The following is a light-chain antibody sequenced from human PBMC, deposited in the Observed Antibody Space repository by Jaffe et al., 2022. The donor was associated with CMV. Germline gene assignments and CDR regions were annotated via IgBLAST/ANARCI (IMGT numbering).Light chain of an antibody. V-gene: IGKV2-30*02. CDR3: MQGTHWPPGWA. CDR1: QSLVHSDGNTY. J-gene: IGKJ3*01. Sequence: DVVMTQSPLSLPVTLGQPASISCRSSQSLVHSDGNTYLNWFQQRPGQSPRRLIYKVSNRDSGVPDRFSGSGSGTDFTLKISRVEAEDVGVYYCMQGTHWPPGWAFGPGTKVDIK. CDR2: KVS.